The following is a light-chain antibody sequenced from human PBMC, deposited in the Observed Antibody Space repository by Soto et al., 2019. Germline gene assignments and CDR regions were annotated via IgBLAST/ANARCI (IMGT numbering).Light chain of an antibody. CDR2: ATS. CDR1: ETIGRAY. V-gene: IGKV3-20*01. J-gene: IGKJ2*01. Sequence: IVLTQSPGTLSLSPGERATVSCRASETIGRAYFAWYQHRPGRTPRLVLSATSNRAAGIPDRFGGSGSGADSTLAISGVEPEDFAVYYCHQYETSPFTFGQGTKLEI. CDR3: HQYETSPFT.